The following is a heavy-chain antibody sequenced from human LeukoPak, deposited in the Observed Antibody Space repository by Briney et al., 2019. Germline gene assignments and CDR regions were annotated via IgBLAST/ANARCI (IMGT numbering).Heavy chain of an antibody. V-gene: IGHV3-21*01. Sequence: GGSLRLSCAASGFTFSSYSMNWVRQAPGKGLEWVSSISSSSSYIYYADSVKGRFTISRDNAKNSLYLQMNSLRDEDTAVYYCASSSDFDWSPYYFDYWGQGTLVTVSS. CDR3: ASSSDFDWSPYYFDY. D-gene: IGHD3-9*01. J-gene: IGHJ4*02. CDR1: GFTFSSYS. CDR2: ISSSSSYI.